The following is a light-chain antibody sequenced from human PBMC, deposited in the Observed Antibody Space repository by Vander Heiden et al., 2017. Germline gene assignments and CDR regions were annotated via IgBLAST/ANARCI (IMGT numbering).Light chain of an antibody. CDR1: QSLLHSNGYNY. J-gene: IGKJ4*01. Sequence: DIVMTQSPLSLPVTPGEPASISCRSSQSLLHSNGYNYLDWYLQKPGQSPQLLIYLGSNRASGVPDRFSGSGSGTDFTLKISSVEAEDVGVYYCRQALQTPGTFGGGTKVEIK. CDR2: LGS. V-gene: IGKV2-28*01. CDR3: RQALQTPGT.